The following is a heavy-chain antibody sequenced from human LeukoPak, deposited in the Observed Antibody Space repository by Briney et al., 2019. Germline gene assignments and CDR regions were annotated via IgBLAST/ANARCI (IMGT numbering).Heavy chain of an antibody. J-gene: IGHJ4*02. CDR2: ISSSSSYI. V-gene: IGHV3-21*01. D-gene: IGHD3-3*01. CDR1: GFTFSSYG. CDR3: ARDPDPFGVVIIEKDDY. Sequence: GGSLRLSCAASGFTFSSYGMNWVRQAPGKGLEWVSSISSSSSYIYYADSVKGRFTISRDNAKNSLYLQMNSLRAEDTAVYYCARDPDPFGVVIIEKDDYWGQGTLVTVSS.